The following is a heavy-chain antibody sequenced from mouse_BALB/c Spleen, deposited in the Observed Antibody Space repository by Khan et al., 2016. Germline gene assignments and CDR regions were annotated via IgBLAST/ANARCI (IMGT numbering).Heavy chain of an antibody. CDR1: GYTFTNFG. Sequence: QIQLVQSGPELKKPGETVKISCKASGYTFTNFGMNWVKQAPGKGLKWMGWINTYTGEPTYADDFKGRFAFSLETSASTAYLQINNLKNEDSATYFCAKLTGNAWFAYWGQGTLVTVSA. CDR2: INTYTGEP. CDR3: AKLTGNAWFAY. J-gene: IGHJ3*01. D-gene: IGHD4-1*01. V-gene: IGHV9-3-1*01.